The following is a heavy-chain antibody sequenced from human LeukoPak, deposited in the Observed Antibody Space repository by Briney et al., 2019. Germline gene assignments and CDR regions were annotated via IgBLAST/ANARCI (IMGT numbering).Heavy chain of an antibody. CDR3: ARVPPQVFGVVNDAFDI. D-gene: IGHD3-3*01. V-gene: IGHV1-69*05. Sequence: ASVKVSCKASGYTFTSYAISWVRQAPGQGLEWMGGIIPIFGTANYAQKFQGRVTITTDESTSTAYMELSSLRSEDTAVYYCARVPPQVFGVVNDAFDIWGQGTMVTVSS. J-gene: IGHJ3*02. CDR1: GYTFTSYA. CDR2: IIPIFGTA.